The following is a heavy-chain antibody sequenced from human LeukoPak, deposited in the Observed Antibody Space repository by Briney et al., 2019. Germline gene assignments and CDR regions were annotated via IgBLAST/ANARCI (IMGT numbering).Heavy chain of an antibody. D-gene: IGHD2-21*02. V-gene: IGHV3-48*03. Sequence: GGSLRVSCVASGFNFSYYDMYWVRQAPGKGLEWLSYISSFGNIIYSADSLEGRFTLSRDNAKNSLYLQMHSLRVEDTAVYYCAGAFCSGGHCYQGAFDYWGQGTLVTVSS. CDR2: ISSFGNII. CDR3: AGAFCSGGHCYQGAFDY. J-gene: IGHJ4*02. CDR1: GFNFSYYD.